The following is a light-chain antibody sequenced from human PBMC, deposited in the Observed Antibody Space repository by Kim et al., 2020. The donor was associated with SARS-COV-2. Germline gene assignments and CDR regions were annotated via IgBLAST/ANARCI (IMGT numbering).Light chain of an antibody. Sequence: ASGQLTSILSSGHSSSAIAWHQQQPGKGPRFLMKVNRDGSHIKGDGIPDRFSGSTSGAERYLTISSLQPEDEADYYCQTWDTGIRVFGGGTQLTVL. CDR2: VNRDGSH. CDR3: QTWDTGIRV. CDR1: SGHSSSA. J-gene: IGLJ3*02. V-gene: IGLV4-69*01.